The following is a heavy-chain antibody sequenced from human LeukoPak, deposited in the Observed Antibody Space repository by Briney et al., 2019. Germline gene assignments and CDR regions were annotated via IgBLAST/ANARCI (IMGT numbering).Heavy chain of an antibody. V-gene: IGHV3-53*01. CDR1: GLAVSNDY. D-gene: IGHD3-3*01. J-gene: IGHJ4*02. CDR2: IHTDGAT. Sequence: GGSLRLSCAASGLAVSNDYMSWVRQAPGKGLEWVSVIHTDGATYYAASVKGRFTISRDFSKNTLYLRMNSLRAEDTAIYYCARDRPWGGLNGFDYWGQGTLVTVAS. CDR3: ARDRPWGGLNGFDY.